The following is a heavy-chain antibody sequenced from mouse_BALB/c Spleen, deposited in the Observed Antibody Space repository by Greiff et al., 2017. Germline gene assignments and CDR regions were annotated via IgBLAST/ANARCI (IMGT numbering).Heavy chain of an antibody. CDR2: IYPGNSDT. D-gene: IGHD1-3*01. CDR1: GYTFTSYW. V-gene: IGHV1-5*01. Sequence: EVQLQQSGTVLARPGASVKMSCKASGYTFTSYWMHWVKQRPGQGLEWIGAIYPGNSDTSYNQKFKGKAKLTAVTSTSTAYMELSSLTNEDSAVYYCTRTGSSYYAMDYWGQGTSVTVSS. J-gene: IGHJ4*01. CDR3: TRTGSSYYAMDY.